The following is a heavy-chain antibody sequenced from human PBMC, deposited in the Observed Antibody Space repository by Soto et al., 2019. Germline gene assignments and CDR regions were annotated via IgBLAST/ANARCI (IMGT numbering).Heavy chain of an antibody. D-gene: IGHD6-13*01. J-gene: IGHJ4*02. V-gene: IGHV1-3*05. CDR2: INAGNGNT. CDR3: ARWAAGFDY. CDR1: GYTFTSYA. Sequence: QVQLVQSGAEEKKPGASVKVSCKASGYTFTSYAMHWVRQAPGQRLEWMGWINAGNGNTKYSQKFQGRVTITRDTPASTAYMALSSLRSEDTAIYFGARWAAGFDYWGQGTLVTVSS.